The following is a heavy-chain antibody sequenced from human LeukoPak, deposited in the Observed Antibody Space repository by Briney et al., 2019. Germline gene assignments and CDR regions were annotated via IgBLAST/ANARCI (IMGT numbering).Heavy chain of an antibody. CDR1: GGSISSYY. J-gene: IGHJ6*03. V-gene: IGHV4-59*01. CDR3: ASDGSRYCSSTSCYREGYYYYYMDV. Sequence: KPSETLSLTCTVSGGSISSYYWSWIRQPPGKGLEWIGCIYYSGSTNYNPSLKSRVTISVDTSKNQFSLKLSSVTAADTAVYYCASDGSRYCSSTSCYREGYYYYYMDVWGKGTTVTVSS. D-gene: IGHD2-2*01. CDR2: IYYSGST.